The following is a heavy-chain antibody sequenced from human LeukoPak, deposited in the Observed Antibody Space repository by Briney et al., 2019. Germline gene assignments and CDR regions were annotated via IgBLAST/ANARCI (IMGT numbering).Heavy chain of an antibody. J-gene: IGHJ3*02. CDR2: IYYSGST. V-gene: IGHV4-39*07. CDR3: ARESQYSSSWGGDAFDI. Sequence: PSETLSLTCTVSGGSISSSSYYWGWIRQPPGKGLEWIGSIYYSGSTYYNPSLKSRVTISVDTSKNQFSLKLSSVTAADTAVYYCARESQYSSSWGGDAFDIWGQGTMVTVSS. CDR1: GGSISSSSYY. D-gene: IGHD6-13*01.